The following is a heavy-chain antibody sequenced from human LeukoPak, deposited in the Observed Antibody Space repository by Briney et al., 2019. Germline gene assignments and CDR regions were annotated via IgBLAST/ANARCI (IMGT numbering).Heavy chain of an antibody. CDR1: GGTFSSYA. V-gene: IGHV1-69*04. CDR2: IIPILGTA. D-gene: IGHD6-13*01. Sequence: GASVKVSCKAFGGTFSSYAISWVRQAPGQGLEWMGRIIPILGTATYAQKFQGRVTITADKSTSTAYMELSSLRSEDTAVYYCARGAQRGYSSSWPLLVDYWGQGTLVTVSS. CDR3: ARGAQRGYSSSWPLLVDY. J-gene: IGHJ4*02.